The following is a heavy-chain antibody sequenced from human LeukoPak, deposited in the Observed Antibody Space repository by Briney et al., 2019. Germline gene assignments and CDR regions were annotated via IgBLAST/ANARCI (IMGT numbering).Heavy chain of an antibody. J-gene: IGHJ4*02. CDR2: IYYSGST. D-gene: IGHD6-13*01. CDR1: GGSISSSSYY. CDR3: ARHAYSSSFFDY. Sequence: PSETLSLTCTVSGGSISSSSYYWGWIRQPPGKGLEWIGSIYYSGSTYYNPSLKSRVTISVDTSKNQFSPKLSSVTAADTAVYYCARHAYSSSFFDYWGQGTLVTVSS. V-gene: IGHV4-39*01.